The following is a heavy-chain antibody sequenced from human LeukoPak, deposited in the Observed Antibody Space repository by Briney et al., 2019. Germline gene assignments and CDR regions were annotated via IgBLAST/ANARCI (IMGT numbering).Heavy chain of an antibody. CDR3: ARVWYDFWSGYSSTASNWFDP. D-gene: IGHD3-3*01. J-gene: IGHJ5*01. CDR1: GGSISSYY. V-gene: IGHV4-59*01. Sequence: PSETLSLTCTVSGGSISSYYWSWIRQPPGKGLEWIGYIYYSGSTNYNPSLKSRVATSVDTSKNQFSLKLSSVTAADTAVYYGARVWYDFWSGYSSTASNWFDPWGQGTLVTVSS. CDR2: IYYSGST.